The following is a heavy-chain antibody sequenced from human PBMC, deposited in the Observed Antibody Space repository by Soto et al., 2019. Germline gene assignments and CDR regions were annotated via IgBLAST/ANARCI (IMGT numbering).Heavy chain of an antibody. J-gene: IGHJ6*02. CDR3: ARGYCTNGVCGSYGMDV. V-gene: IGHV1-46*01. Sequence: ASVKVSCKASGYTFTSYYMHWVRQAPGQGLEWMGIINPSGGSTSYAQKFQGRVTMTRDTSTSTVYMELSSLRSEDTAVYYCARGYCTNGVCGSYGMDVWGQGTTVTAP. CDR2: INPSGGST. CDR1: GYTFTSYY. D-gene: IGHD2-8*01.